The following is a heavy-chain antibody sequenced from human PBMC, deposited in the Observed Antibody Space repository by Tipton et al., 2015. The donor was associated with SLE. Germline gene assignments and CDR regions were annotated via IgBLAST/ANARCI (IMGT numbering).Heavy chain of an antibody. CDR1: GFTFSSYA. J-gene: IGHJ6*02. CDR2: ISGSGGST. CDR3: AKEFLDSTSWSVCYYYGMDD. D-gene: IGHD2-2*01. V-gene: IGHV3-23*01. Sequence: SLRLSCAASGFTFSSYAMSWVRQAPGKGLEWVSAISGSGGSTYYADSVKGRFTISRDNSKNTLHLQINGLRDEDTAVYYCAKEFLDSTSWSVCYYYGMDDWGQGTTVTVSS.